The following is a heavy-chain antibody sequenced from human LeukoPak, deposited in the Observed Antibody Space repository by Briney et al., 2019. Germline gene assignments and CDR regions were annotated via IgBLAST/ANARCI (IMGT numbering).Heavy chain of an antibody. J-gene: IGHJ4*02. CDR1: GFTFSDYY. V-gene: IGHV3-11*01. Sequence: GGSLRLSCAASGFTFSDYYMSWIRQAPGKGLEWVPYISSSGSTIYYADSVKGRFTISRDNAKNSLYLQMNSLRAEDTAVYYCARDRQDYVWGSYRDYWGQGTLVTVSS. CDR3: ARDRQDYVWGSYRDY. D-gene: IGHD3-16*02. CDR2: ISSSGSTI.